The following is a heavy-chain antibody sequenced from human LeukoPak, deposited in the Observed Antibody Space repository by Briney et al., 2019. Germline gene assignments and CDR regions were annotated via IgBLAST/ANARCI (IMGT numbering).Heavy chain of an antibody. CDR3: ARETYGSLQFDP. CDR2: VYYSGTT. CDR1: GGSISSRSYY. Sequence: SETLSLTCTASGGSISSRSYYWGWIRQPPGKGLEWIGSVYYSGTTYYNPSPKSRVTISADTSKNQFSLKLSSVTAADTAVYYCARETYGSLQFDPWGQGILVTVSS. V-gene: IGHV4-39*07. J-gene: IGHJ5*02. D-gene: IGHD3-10*01.